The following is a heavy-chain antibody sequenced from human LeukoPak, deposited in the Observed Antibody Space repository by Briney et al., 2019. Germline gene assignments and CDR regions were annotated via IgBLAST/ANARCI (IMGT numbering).Heavy chain of an antibody. Sequence: GESLKISCAASGFTFSSYSMNWVRQAPGKGLEWVSYISSSSSTIYYADSVKGRFTISRDNAKNSLYLQMNSLRDEDTAVYYCARDLITMIVVDPPGGFDYWGQGTLVTVSS. CDR1: GFTFSSYS. V-gene: IGHV3-48*02. J-gene: IGHJ4*02. CDR3: ARDLITMIVVDPPGGFDY. D-gene: IGHD3-22*01. CDR2: ISSSSSTI.